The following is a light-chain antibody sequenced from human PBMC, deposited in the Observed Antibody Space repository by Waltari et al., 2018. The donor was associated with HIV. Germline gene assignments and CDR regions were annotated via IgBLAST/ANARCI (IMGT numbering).Light chain of an antibody. CDR2: GAS. Sequence: QSPSSLAASAGDRVTITCQASQDIRNSLNWYQQKPGKAPKLLIYGASNLETGVPPRFSGGGSGTDFLLTITSLEPEDIATYYCQQYHDFPRTFGQGTKLDI. J-gene: IGKJ2*01. CDR3: QQYHDFPRT. CDR1: QDIRNS. V-gene: IGKV1-33*01.